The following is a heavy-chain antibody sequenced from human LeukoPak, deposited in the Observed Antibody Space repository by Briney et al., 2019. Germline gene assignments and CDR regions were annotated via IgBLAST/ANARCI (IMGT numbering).Heavy chain of an antibody. CDR3: ARDRIYDSNKQGWFDP. CDR1: GFTFSNYA. V-gene: IGHV3-30-3*01. D-gene: IGHD3-22*01. Sequence: GGSLRLSCAASGFTFSNYAMHWVRQAPGKGLEWVAVISYDGNSEYYADSVKGRFTISRDNAENTLYLQMNSLRPEDTAVYYCARDRIYDSNKQGWFDPRGQGILVTVSS. CDR2: ISYDGNSE. J-gene: IGHJ5*02.